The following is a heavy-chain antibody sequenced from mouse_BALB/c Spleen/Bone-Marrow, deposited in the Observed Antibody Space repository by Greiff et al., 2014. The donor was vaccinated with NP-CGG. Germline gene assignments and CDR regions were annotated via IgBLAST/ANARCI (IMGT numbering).Heavy chain of an antibody. CDR3: ARDEHYFDY. V-gene: IGHV1-87*01. J-gene: IGHJ2*01. CDR1: GYTFTSYW. Sequence: QVHVQQSGAELARPGASVKLSCKASGYTFTSYWMQWVKQRPGQGLEWIGAIYPGDGDTRYTQKFKGKATLTADKSSSTAYMQLSSLASEDSAVYYCARDEHYFDYWGQGTTLTVSS. CDR2: IYPGDGDT.